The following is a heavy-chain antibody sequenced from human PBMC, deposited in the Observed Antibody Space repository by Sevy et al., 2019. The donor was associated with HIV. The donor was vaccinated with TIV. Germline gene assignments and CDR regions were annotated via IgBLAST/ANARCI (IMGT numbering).Heavy chain of an antibody. CDR2: IYYSGTT. Sequence: SETLSLTCTVSGASISSGDYYWSWIRQPPGKGLEWIGYIYYSGTTYYNPSLKSRITISVDTSKNQFSLKLSSVTAADTALYYCAGGSWFGGSYYFDYWGQGTLVTVSS. CDR1: GASISSGDYY. J-gene: IGHJ4*02. CDR3: AGGSWFGGSYYFDY. D-gene: IGHD3-10*01. V-gene: IGHV4-30-4*01.